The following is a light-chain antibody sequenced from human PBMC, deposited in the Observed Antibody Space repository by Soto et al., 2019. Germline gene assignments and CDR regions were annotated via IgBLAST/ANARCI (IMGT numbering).Light chain of an antibody. CDR3: QQRSNWPAT. V-gene: IGKV3-11*01. CDR2: DAS. Sequence: VMTQAPATLSVSPGERATLSCRASQSVSSYLAWYQQKPGQAPRLLIYDASNRATGIPARFSGSGSGTDFTLTISSLEPEDFAVYYCQQRSNWPATFGGGTNVDIK. CDR1: QSVSSY. J-gene: IGKJ4*01.